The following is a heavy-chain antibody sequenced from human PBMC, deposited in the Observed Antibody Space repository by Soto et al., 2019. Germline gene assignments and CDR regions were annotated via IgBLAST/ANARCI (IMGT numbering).Heavy chain of an antibody. Sequence: GGSLRLSCAASGFTFSSYSMNWVRQAPGKGLEWVSYISSSSSTIYYADSVKGRFTISRDNAKNSLYLQMNSLRAEDTAVYYCARDQYYDILTGYFGYYYCGMDVWGQGTTVTVSS. CDR3: ARDQYYDILTGYFGYYYCGMDV. V-gene: IGHV3-48*04. D-gene: IGHD3-9*01. J-gene: IGHJ6*02. CDR1: GFTFSSYS. CDR2: ISSSSSTI.